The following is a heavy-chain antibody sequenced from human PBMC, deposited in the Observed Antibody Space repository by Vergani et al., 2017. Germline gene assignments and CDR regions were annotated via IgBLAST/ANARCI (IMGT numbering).Heavy chain of an antibody. V-gene: IGHV4-59*01. D-gene: IGHD4-23*01. J-gene: IGHJ4*02. CDR2: IYYSGST. CDR1: GGSISSYY. Sequence: QVQLQESGPGLVKPSETLSLTCTVSGGSISSYYWSWIRQPPGKGLEWIGYIYYSGSTNYNPYLKSRVTISVDTSKNQFSLKLSSVTAADTAVYYCARDRGGLGYFDYWGQGTLVTVSS. CDR3: ARDRGGLGYFDY.